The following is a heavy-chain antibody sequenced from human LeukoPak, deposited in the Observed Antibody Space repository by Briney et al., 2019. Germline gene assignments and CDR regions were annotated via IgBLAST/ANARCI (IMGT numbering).Heavy chain of an antibody. CDR1: GYSFTNYW. CDR3: ARLSVIAADGTHYFDY. V-gene: IGHV5-51*01. CDR2: IYPGDSDS. Sequence: GESLKISCKASGYSFTNYWIGWVRQMPGKGLEWMGIIYPGDSDSRNSPSFQAQVSISADKSINTAYLQWSSLKASDTAMYYCARLSVIAADGTHYFDYWGQGTLVTVSS. J-gene: IGHJ4*02. D-gene: IGHD6-13*01.